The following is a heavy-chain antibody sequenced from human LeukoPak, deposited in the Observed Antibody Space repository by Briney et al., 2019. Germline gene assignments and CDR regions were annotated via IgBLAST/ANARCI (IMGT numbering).Heavy chain of an antibody. CDR1: GGSISSSSYY. J-gene: IGHJ3*02. CDR2: IYYSGST. CDR3: ARERERDYDFWSGYSDAFDI. V-gene: IGHV4-30-4*08. Sequence: SETLSLTCTVSGGSISSSSYYWGWIRQPPGKGLEWIGYIYYSGSTYYNPSLKSRVTISVDTSKNQFSLKLSSVTAADTAVYYCARERERDYDFWSGYSDAFDIWGQGTMVTVSS. D-gene: IGHD3-3*01.